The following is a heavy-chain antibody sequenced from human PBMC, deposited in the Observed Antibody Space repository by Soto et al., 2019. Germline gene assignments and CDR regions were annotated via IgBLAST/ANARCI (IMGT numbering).Heavy chain of an antibody. CDR1: GGSMSRYY. Sequence: PSETLSLTCTVSGGSMSRYYCTWIRQPPGTGLERIGNIHNTWSANNNPTLKLRVTILLATSTSQFSLKVSSVTAADTAVAYCARALTTSSTDGPLDPWGHGTLVTVSS. D-gene: IGHD1-1*01. V-gene: IGHV4-59*01. CDR3: ARALTTSSTDGPLDP. CDR2: IHNTWSA. J-gene: IGHJ5*02.